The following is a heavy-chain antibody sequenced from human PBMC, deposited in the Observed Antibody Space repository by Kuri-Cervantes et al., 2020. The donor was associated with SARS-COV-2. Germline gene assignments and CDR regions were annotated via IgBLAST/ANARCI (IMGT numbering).Heavy chain of an antibody. V-gene: IGHV3-11*04. Sequence: GGSLRLSCAASGFTFSDYYMTWIRQAPGKGLEWVSYVSSTGTTIYYADSVKGRFTISRDNARNSTYLQMNSLRDEDTALYYCARAYGDYVFREGLDSWGQGTLVTVSS. CDR1: GFTFSDYY. J-gene: IGHJ4*02. D-gene: IGHD4-17*01. CDR2: VSSTGTTI. CDR3: ARAYGDYVFREGLDS.